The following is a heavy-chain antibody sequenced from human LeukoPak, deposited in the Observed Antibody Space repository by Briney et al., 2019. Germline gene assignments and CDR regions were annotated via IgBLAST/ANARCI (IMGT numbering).Heavy chain of an antibody. CDR3: GRETYTYDTSGPDH. Sequence: GGSLRLSCAASGFTFSSYWMHWVRQVPGKGLVWVSRINSGGTTTNYADSVKGRFTISRDNAKNTLYLQMNSLRAEDTAVYYCGRETYTYDTSGPDHWGQGTPVTVSS. V-gene: IGHV3-74*01. CDR1: GFTFSSYW. CDR2: INSGGTTT. J-gene: IGHJ4*02. D-gene: IGHD3-22*01.